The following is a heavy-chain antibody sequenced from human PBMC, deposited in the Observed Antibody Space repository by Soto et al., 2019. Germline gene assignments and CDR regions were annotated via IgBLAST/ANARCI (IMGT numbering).Heavy chain of an antibody. CDR2: INHSGST. D-gene: IGHD1-7*01. Sequence: SETLSLTCAVYGGSFSGYYWSWIRQPPGKGLEWIGEINHSGSTNYNPSLKSRVTISVDTSKNQFSLHLNSVTPEDTAVYYCASNTWNFVTLRDYWGQGTLVIVSS. CDR3: ASNTWNFVTLRDY. J-gene: IGHJ4*02. V-gene: IGHV4-34*01. CDR1: GGSFSGYY.